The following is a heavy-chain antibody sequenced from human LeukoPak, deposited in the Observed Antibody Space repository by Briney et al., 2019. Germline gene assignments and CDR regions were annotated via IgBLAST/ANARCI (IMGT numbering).Heavy chain of an antibody. CDR2: INSDGSST. Sequence: GRSLRLSCAASGFTFSSYWMHWVRQAPGKGLVWVSRINSDGSSTTYADYVKGRFTISRDNAKNTLYLQMNSLRAEDTAVYYCAPTRYSSGWPFDYWGQGTLVTVSS. CDR3: APTRYSSGWPFDY. CDR1: GFTFSSYW. D-gene: IGHD6-19*01. J-gene: IGHJ4*02. V-gene: IGHV3-74*01.